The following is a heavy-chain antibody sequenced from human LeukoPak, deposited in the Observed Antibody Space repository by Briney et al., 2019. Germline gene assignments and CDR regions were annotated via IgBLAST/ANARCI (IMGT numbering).Heavy chain of an antibody. CDR3: ARNRRIARYAFDI. J-gene: IGHJ3*02. CDR1: GFTFSSYS. Sequence: PGGSLRLSCAASGFTFSSYSMNWVRQAPGKGLEWVSYISSSSSTIYYADSVKGRFTISRDNAKNSLYLQMNSLRAEDTAVYYCARNRRIARYAFDIWGQGTMVTVSS. CDR2: ISSSSSTI. V-gene: IGHV3-48*04. D-gene: IGHD6-13*01.